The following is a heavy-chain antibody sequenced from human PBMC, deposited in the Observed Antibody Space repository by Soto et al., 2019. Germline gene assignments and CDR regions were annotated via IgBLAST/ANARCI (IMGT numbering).Heavy chain of an antibody. D-gene: IGHD2-8*02. CDR1: GGSFSGYY. V-gene: IGHV4-34*01. Sequence: QVQLQQWGEGLLKPSETLSLTCAVYGGSFSGYYWSWIRQPPGKGLAWIGEINHSGSTNYNPSLKSRVTISVDTSKNQFSLKLSSVTAADTAVYYCARGDRSLVPYYYYYMDVWGKGTTVTVSS. CDR3: ARGDRSLVPYYYYYMDV. J-gene: IGHJ6*03. CDR2: INHSGST.